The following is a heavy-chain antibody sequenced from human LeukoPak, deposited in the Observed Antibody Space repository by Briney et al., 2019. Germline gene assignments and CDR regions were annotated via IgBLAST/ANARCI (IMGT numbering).Heavy chain of an antibody. CDR1: GGSFSGYY. CDR3: ARRNFGAVAGIFDY. D-gene: IGHD6-19*01. CDR2: INHSGST. Sequence: ETLSLTCAVYGGSFSGYYWSWIRQPPGKGLEWIGEINHSGSTNYNPSLKSRVTISVDTSKNQFSLKLSSVTAADTAVYYCARRNFGAVAGIFDYWGQGTLVTVSS. J-gene: IGHJ4*02. V-gene: IGHV4-34*01.